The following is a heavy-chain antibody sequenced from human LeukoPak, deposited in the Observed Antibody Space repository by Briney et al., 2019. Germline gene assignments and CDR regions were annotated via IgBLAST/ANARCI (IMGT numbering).Heavy chain of an antibody. Sequence: GGSLRLSCAASGFTFSNAWMSWVRQAPGKGLEWVGRIKSKTDGGTTDYAAPVKGRFTISRDDSKNTLYLQMNSLKTEDTAVYYCTTVSEYCSGGSCLYYYYYMDVWGKGTTVTVSS. CDR3: TTVSEYCSGGSCLYYYYYMDV. J-gene: IGHJ6*03. CDR1: GFTFSNAW. D-gene: IGHD2-15*01. CDR2: IKSKTDGGTT. V-gene: IGHV3-15*01.